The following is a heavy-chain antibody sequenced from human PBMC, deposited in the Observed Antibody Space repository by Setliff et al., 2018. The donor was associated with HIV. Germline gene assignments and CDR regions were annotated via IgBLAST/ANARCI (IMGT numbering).Heavy chain of an antibody. CDR2: FGNTGDTT. CDR1: GFSFTKAW. CDR3: ARVDGYNALGY. J-gene: IGHJ4*02. V-gene: IGHV3-74*01. Sequence: GGSLRLSCAASGFSFTKAWMTWVRQGPGKGLEWVSVFGNTGDTTYYADSVKGRFTISRDDAKNTLYLQMNSLRAEDTAVYYCARVDGYNALGYWGQGTLVTVSS. D-gene: IGHD5-12*01.